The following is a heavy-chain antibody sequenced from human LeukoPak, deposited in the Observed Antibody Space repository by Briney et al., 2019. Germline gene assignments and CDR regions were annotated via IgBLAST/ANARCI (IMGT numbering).Heavy chain of an antibody. D-gene: IGHD3-10*01. V-gene: IGHV3-74*01. J-gene: IGHJ5*02. CDR1: GFTFSSYW. Sequence: GGSLRLSCAASGFTFSSYWIHRVRQAPGKGLVWVSRINTDGSSTTYADSVKGRFTISRDNTKNTLYLQMDSLRAEDTAVYYCARTYYSGSGTYQRWFDPWGQGTLVTVSS. CDR3: ARTYYSGSGTYQRWFDP. CDR2: INTDGSST.